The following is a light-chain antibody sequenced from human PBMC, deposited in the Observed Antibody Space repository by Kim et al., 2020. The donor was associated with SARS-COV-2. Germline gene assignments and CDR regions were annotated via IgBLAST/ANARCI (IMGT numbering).Light chain of an antibody. CDR1: QSVSSSY. V-gene: IGKV3-20*01. Sequence: LAPGERATLSGRASQSVSSSYLAWYQQKPGQAPRLLIYGASSRATGLPDRFSGSGSGTEFTLTISRLEPEDFAVYYCQQYGSSPYTFGQGTKLEI. CDR3: QQYGSSPYT. J-gene: IGKJ2*01. CDR2: GAS.